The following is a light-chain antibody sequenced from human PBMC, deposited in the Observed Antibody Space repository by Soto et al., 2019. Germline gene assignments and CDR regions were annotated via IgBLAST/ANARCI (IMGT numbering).Light chain of an antibody. J-gene: IGKJ1*01. Sequence: DIQMTQSPSTLSASVGDRVTITCRASQSTSTWLAWYQQRPGKTPKLLMSEASKLESGVPSRFIGSGSGTEFTLTISSLQPDDFATYYCQQYITYPYAFGQGTKVEIK. CDR1: QSTSTW. CDR3: QQYITYPYA. CDR2: EAS. V-gene: IGKV1-5*03.